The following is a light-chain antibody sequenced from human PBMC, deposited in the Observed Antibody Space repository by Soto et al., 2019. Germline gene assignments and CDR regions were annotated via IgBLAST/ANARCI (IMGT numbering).Light chain of an antibody. J-gene: IGLJ2*01. CDR3: SSYISTSSTLVV. Sequence: QSALTQPASVSGSPGQSITISCTGTTSDVGGHNYVSWYQQHPGKAPKLMIYDVSDRPSGVSNRFSGSKSGNTASLTISGLQAEDEADYYCSSYISTSSTLVVFGGGTKLTVL. CDR2: DVS. CDR1: TSDVGGHNY. V-gene: IGLV2-14*03.